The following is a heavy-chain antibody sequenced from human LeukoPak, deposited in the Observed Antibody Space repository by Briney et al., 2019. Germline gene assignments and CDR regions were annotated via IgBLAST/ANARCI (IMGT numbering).Heavy chain of an antibody. CDR2: IRSDGISK. V-gene: IGHV3-30*02. CDR3: AKDRPTWPIDY. Sequence: GGSLRLSCAVSGFTFSTCGMHWVRQAPGKGLEWLVFIRSDGISKNYADSVKGRFTISRDNSKNTLYLQMNSLRAEDTAVYYCAKDRPTWPIDYWGQGTLVTVSS. J-gene: IGHJ4*02. D-gene: IGHD5-12*01. CDR1: GFTFSTCG.